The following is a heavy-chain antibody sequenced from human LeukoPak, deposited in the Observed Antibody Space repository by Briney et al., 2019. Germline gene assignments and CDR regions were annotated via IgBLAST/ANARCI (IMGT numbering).Heavy chain of an antibody. V-gene: IGHV1-69*06. CDR2: IIPIFGTA. CDR3: ARPGPSITMIVVANAFDI. D-gene: IGHD3-22*01. J-gene: IGHJ3*02. Sequence: SVKFSCQASGGTFSSYAISWVRQAPGQGLEWMGGIIPIFGTANYAQKFQGRVTITADKSTSTAYMELSSLRSEDTAVYYCARPGPSITMIVVANAFDIWGQGTMVTVSS. CDR1: GGTFSSYA.